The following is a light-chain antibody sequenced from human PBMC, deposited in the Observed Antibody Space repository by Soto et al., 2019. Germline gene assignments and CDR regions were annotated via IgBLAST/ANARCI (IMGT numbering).Light chain of an antibody. CDR3: QQYDTAPLT. Sequence: EVVLTQSPGTLSLSPGERATLSCRASQSVSSNYLAWYQQKPVRAPRLLIFGAFFRATGIPDRFSGSASGTDFTLTISGLEPEDCAVYYCQQYDTAPLTFGGGTRVEI. CDR2: GAF. V-gene: IGKV3-20*01. CDR1: QSVSSNY. J-gene: IGKJ4*01.